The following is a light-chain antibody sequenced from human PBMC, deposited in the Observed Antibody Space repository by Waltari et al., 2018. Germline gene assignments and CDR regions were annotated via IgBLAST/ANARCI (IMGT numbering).Light chain of an antibody. Sequence: DIVMTQSPDSLAVSLGERATINCKSSQSVLYSSNNKNYLAWYQKKPGQPPKLLIYRESTRESGVPDRFRGSGSGTDFTLNISSLQAEDVAVYYCQQYYSTPLTFGGGTKVEIK. CDR1: QSVLYSSNNKNY. V-gene: IGKV4-1*01. J-gene: IGKJ4*01. CDR3: QQYYSTPLT. CDR2: RES.